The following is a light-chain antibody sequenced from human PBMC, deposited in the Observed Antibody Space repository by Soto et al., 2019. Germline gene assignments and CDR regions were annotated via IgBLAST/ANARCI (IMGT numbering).Light chain of an antibody. V-gene: IGKV3-15*01. CDR3: QHYGSLSWH. CDR2: GAT. J-gene: IGKJ1*01. Sequence: EIVMTQSPATLSVSPGERATLSCRASQSVSILLAWYQQKPGPAPRLLIHGATTRATGIPARFSGSGSGTDFPPTTSRLEPEDFAVYSCQHYGSLSWHFGQGPKVDI. CDR1: QSVSIL.